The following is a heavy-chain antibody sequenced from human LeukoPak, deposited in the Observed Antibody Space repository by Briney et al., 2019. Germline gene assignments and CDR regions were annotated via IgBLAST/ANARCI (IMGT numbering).Heavy chain of an antibody. Sequence: GGSLRLSCAASGFTFRDYYMSWIRQAPGKGPEWVSYISSSSSYTNYADSVKGRFTISRDNAKNSLYLQMNSLRAEDTAVYYCARARIAAAGPFDYWGQGTLVTVSS. CDR2: ISSSSSYT. J-gene: IGHJ4*02. V-gene: IGHV3-11*06. CDR3: ARARIAAAGPFDY. CDR1: GFTFRDYY. D-gene: IGHD6-13*01.